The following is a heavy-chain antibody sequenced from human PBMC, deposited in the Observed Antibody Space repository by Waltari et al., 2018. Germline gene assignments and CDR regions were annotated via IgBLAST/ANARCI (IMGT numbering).Heavy chain of an antibody. J-gene: IGHJ4*02. Sequence: QVQLQESGQGLVKPSETLSLTCAVSGYSISSGYYWGWIRQPPGKGLEWIGSIYHSGSTYYNPSLKSRVTISVDTSKNQFSLKLSSVTAADTAVYYCARRYGDYLDYWGQGTLVTVSS. CDR2: IYHSGST. CDR3: ARRYGDYLDY. D-gene: IGHD4-17*01. CDR1: GYSISSGYY. V-gene: IGHV4-38-2*01.